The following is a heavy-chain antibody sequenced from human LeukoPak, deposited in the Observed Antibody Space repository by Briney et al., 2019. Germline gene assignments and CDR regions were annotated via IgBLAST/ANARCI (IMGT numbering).Heavy chain of an antibody. J-gene: IGHJ4*02. Sequence: GASVKVSCKASGYTFTSYGISWVRQAPGQGLEWMGWISAYNGNTNYAQRLQGRVTMTTDTSTSTAYMELRSLRSDDTAVYYCASTVTTEMIDYWGQGTLVTVSS. CDR1: GYTFTSYG. D-gene: IGHD4-17*01. V-gene: IGHV1-18*01. CDR2: ISAYNGNT. CDR3: ASTVTTEMIDY.